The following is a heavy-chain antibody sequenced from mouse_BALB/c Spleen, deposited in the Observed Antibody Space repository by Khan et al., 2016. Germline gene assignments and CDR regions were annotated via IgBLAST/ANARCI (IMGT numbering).Heavy chain of an antibody. D-gene: IGHD1-1*02. Sequence: EVQLQESGPELVKPGASVKISCKASGYTFTDYNMHWVKQSHGKNLEWIGYIYPYNGGTGYNQQFKSKATLTVDTSSNTVYMELRSLTSVVSAVYFCASMGLLYYFDYWGQGTTLTVSS. CDR3: ASMGLLYYFDY. CDR2: IYPYNGGT. V-gene: IGHV1S29*02. CDR1: GYTFTDYN. J-gene: IGHJ2*01.